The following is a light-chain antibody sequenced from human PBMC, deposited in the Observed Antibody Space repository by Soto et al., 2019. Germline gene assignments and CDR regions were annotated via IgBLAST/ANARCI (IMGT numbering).Light chain of an antibody. CDR1: QSINSNY. V-gene: IGKV3-20*01. CDR3: QQYGSSGT. Sequence: EIVLTQSPGTLSLSPGERATLSCRASQSINSNYFAWYQQKPGQAPRLLIYSASTRATGIPDRFSGSGSGTDFTLTISRLEPEDFAVYSCQQYGSSGTFGQGTKVDIK. J-gene: IGKJ1*01. CDR2: SAS.